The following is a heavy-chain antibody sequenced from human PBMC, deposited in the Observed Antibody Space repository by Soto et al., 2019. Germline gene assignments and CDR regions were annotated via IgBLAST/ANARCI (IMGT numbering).Heavy chain of an antibody. V-gene: IGHV3-30-3*01. J-gene: IGHJ6*02. CDR1: GFTFSDCA. CDR3: ARKMARGVSMDV. Sequence: QVQLVESGGGVVQPGRSLRLSCAASGFTFSDCAMHWVRQAPGKGLEWVAVISYDGNSEYYADPVKGRFIISRDNSKDTLYLQMNSLRAEDTSFYYCARKMARGVSMDVWGQGTTVTVSS. CDR2: ISYDGNSE. D-gene: IGHD3-10*01.